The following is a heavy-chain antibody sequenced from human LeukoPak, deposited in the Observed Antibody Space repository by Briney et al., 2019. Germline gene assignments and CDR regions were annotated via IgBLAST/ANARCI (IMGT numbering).Heavy chain of an antibody. CDR1: GGSISSGGYS. Sequence: SETLSLTCAVSGGSISSGGYSWSWIRQPPGKGLEWIGYIYHSGSTYYNPSLKSRVTISVDRYKNQFSLKLSSVTAADTAVYYCAGTMVRGVIIVWGQGTLVTVSS. V-gene: IGHV4-30-2*01. CDR3: AGTMVRGVIIV. CDR2: IYHSGST. D-gene: IGHD3-10*01. J-gene: IGHJ4*02.